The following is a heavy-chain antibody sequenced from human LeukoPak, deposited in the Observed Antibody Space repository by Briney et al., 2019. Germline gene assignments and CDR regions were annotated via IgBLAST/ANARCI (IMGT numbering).Heavy chain of an antibody. CDR1: GYTFTSYY. D-gene: IGHD5-18*01. CDR3: ARGTALVTNYYSYYGRDV. J-gene: IGHJ6*02. Sequence: ASVKVSCKASGYTFTSYYMHWVRQAPGQGLDWMGIINPIGARTTYAQKFRGRLTMTRDTSTSTVYMELSSLRSEDTAVYYCARGTALVTNYYSYYGRDVWGQGTTVTVSS. CDR2: INPIGART. V-gene: IGHV1-46*01.